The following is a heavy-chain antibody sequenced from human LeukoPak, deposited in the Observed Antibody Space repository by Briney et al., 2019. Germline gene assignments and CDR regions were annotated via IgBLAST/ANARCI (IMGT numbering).Heavy chain of an antibody. J-gene: IGHJ4*02. Sequence: PGGSLRLSCAASGFIFNHYWMSWVRQAPGKGLEWVANIKEDGSTKYYMDSLKGRFTISRDNVKNSLYLQMNSLRAEDTAVYYCARIGYRSSSFDYWGQGTLVTAPS. CDR1: GFIFNHYW. CDR3: ARIGYRSSSFDY. CDR2: IKEDGSTK. V-gene: IGHV3-7*01. D-gene: IGHD6-6*01.